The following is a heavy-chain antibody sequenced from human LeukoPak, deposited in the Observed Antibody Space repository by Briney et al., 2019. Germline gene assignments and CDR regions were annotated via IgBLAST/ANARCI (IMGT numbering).Heavy chain of an antibody. CDR3: VRSLSHLAYFDY. J-gene: IGHJ4*02. CDR2: IYSSGST. Sequence: RTSETLSLTCTVSDGSISSSGYYWGWIRQPPGKGLEWIGSIYSSGSTHYNPSLQRRLIISVDTPNNKFSLKLTSVTAADTAVYHCVRSLSHLAYFDYWGQGTLVTVSS. V-gene: IGHV4-39*07. CDR1: DGSISSSGYY.